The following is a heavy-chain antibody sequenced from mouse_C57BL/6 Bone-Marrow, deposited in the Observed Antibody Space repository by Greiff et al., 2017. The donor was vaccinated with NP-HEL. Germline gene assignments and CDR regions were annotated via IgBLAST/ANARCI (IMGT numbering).Heavy chain of an antibody. CDR2: IDPSDSYT. CDR1: GYTFTSYW. V-gene: IGHV1-59*01. J-gene: IGHJ3*01. Sequence: QVQLQQPGAELVRPGTSVKLSCKASGYTFTSYWMHWVKQRPGQGLEWIGVIDPSDSYTNYNQKFKGKATLTVDTSSSTAYMQLSSLTSEDSAVYYCASQIYYDYDGWFAYWGQGTLVTVSA. CDR3: ASQIYYDYDGWFAY. D-gene: IGHD2-4*01.